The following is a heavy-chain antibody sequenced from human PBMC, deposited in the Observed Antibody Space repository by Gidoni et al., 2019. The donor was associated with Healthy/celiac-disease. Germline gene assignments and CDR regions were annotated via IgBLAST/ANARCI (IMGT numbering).Heavy chain of an antibody. D-gene: IGHD6-6*01. CDR3: ARVYEYSSSSRRWFDP. V-gene: IGHV3-21*01. CDR1: EFTFSSYS. J-gene: IGHJ5*02. CDR2: ISSMSSYI. Sequence: EVQLVASGGGLVKPGGSLRLSCAASEFTFSSYSMNWVRTAPGKGLAWVLSISSMSSYIYYADSVKGLFTISRDNAKNSLYLQMNSLRAEDTAVYYCARVYEYSSSSRRWFDPWGQGTLVTVSS.